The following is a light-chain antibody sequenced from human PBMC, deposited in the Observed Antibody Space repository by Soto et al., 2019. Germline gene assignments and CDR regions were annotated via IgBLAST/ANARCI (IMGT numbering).Light chain of an antibody. V-gene: IGKV3-20*01. CDR1: QTVSSKS. CDR2: GAS. J-gene: IGKJ4*01. CDR3: QQFSSYPLT. Sequence: EIVLTQSPGTLSLSPGERATLSCRASQTVSSKSLAWFQRKPGQAPRLLIYGASSRATGIPDRFSGSGSGTDFTLTISRLEPEDFAVYYCQQFSSYPLTFGGGTKVDIK.